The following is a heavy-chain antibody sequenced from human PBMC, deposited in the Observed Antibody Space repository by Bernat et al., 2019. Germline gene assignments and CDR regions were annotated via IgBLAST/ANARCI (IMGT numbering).Heavy chain of an antibody. V-gene: IGHV1-18*01. CDR2: INAYNGKT. D-gene: IGHD3-3*01. CDR3: ARGVLEWLLYGGEAFSYMDV. CDR1: GYTFNTYA. J-gene: IGHJ6*03. Sequence: QVQLVQSGAEVKKPGASVKVSCKTSGYTFNTYAITWVRQAPGQGLEWIGCINAYNGKTNYAQNLQGRVTMTTDTSTSTAYMELRSLRSDDTAVYYCARGVLEWLLYGGEAFSYMDVWGKGTTVSVSS.